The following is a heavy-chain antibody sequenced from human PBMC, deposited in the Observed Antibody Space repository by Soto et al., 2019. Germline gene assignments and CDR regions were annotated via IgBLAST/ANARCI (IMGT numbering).Heavy chain of an antibody. CDR3: ARKATVTTCFDY. CDR1: DCSISSGGYY. D-gene: IGHD4-17*01. CDR2: IYYSGST. V-gene: IGHV4-31*03. J-gene: IGHJ4*02. Sequence: TLSPTCHVPDCSISSGGYYWCWIRQHPGKGLEWIEYIYYSGSTYYNPSLKSRVTISVDTSKNQFSLKLSSVTAADTAVYYCARKATVTTCFDYWGQGTLVTVSS.